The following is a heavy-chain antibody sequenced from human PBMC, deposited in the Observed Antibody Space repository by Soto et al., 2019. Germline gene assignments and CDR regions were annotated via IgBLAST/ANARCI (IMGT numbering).Heavy chain of an antibody. CDR1: GGTFSNHA. D-gene: IGHD6-19*01. CDR3: AKGDTAAYSSGPSFDY. V-gene: IGHV1-69*06. Sequence: SVKVSCKASGGTFSNHAISWVRQAPGQGLEWMGGIVPMFGTSNYAQKFQGRVTTTADKSTNTAYMELSSLTSEDTAVYYCAKGDTAAYSSGPSFDYWGQGTLVTVSS. J-gene: IGHJ4*02. CDR2: IVPMFGTS.